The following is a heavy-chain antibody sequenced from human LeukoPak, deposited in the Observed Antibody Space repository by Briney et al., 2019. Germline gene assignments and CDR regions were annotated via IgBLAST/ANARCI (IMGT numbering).Heavy chain of an antibody. CDR1: GGTFSSYT. D-gene: IGHD6-19*01. CDR3: ARGVAVASRFDP. CDR2: IIPIIGKT. V-gene: IGHV1-69*08. Sequence: GASVKVSCKASGGTFSSYTIFWVRQAPGQGLEWMGRIIPIIGKTGYAQKFQGRVTITADKSTSTAYMELSSLRSEDTAVYYCARGVAVASRFDPWGQGTLVTVSS. J-gene: IGHJ5*02.